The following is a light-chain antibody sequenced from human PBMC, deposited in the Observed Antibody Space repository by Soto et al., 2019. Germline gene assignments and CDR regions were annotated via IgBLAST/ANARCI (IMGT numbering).Light chain of an antibody. CDR2: GAS. CDR1: QSVSSSY. J-gene: IGKJ3*01. CDR3: QQYGSSPQFT. V-gene: IGKV3-20*01. Sequence: EIVLTQSPGTLSLSPGERATLSCRASQSVSSSYLAWYQQKPGQAPSLLIYGASSRATGIPDRFSGSGSGTDFTLTISRLEPEDFAVYYCQQYGSSPQFTFGPGTKVHIK.